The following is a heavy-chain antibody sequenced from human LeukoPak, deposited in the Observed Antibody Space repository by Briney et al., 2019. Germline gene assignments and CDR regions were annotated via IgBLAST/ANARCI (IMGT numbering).Heavy chain of an antibody. V-gene: IGHV3-13*01. CDR3: ARTFHGSGNANWYFDL. CDR1: GFTFSSYD. Sequence: GGSLRLSCAASGFTFSSYDMHWVRQATGKGLEWVSAIGTAGDTYYPGSVKGRFTISRENAKNSLYLQMNNLRAGDTAVYYCARTFHGSGNANWYFDLWGRGTLVTVSS. CDR2: IGTAGDT. J-gene: IGHJ2*01. D-gene: IGHD3-10*01.